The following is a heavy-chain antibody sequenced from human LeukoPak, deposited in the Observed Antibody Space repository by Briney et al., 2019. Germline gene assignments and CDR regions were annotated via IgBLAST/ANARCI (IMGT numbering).Heavy chain of an antibody. CDR1: GFTFSSYA. D-gene: IGHD6-13*01. CDR2: ISGSGGST. J-gene: IGHJ6*02. Sequence: GGSLRLSCAASGFTFSSYAMSWVRQAPGKGLEWVSAISGSGGSTYYADSVKGRFTISRDNSKNTLYLQMNSLRAEDTAVYYCAKGGVYPAYYYYGMDVWGQGTLVTVSS. CDR3: AKGGVYPAYYYYGMDV. V-gene: IGHV3-23*01.